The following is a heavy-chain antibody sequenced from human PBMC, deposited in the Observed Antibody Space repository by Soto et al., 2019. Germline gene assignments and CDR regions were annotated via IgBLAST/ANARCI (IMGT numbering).Heavy chain of an antibody. CDR3: ARGGGDYDYAVDV. V-gene: IGHV4-34*01. CDR2: IRHSGST. CDR1: GGSFY. D-gene: IGHD4-17*01. Sequence: QVQLQQWGAGLLKPSETLSLNCAVYGGSFYWTWIRQPPGKGLEWIGDIRHSGSTNYNTFLKSRVSISIDRSKSEVSLAVYSVTAADTAVYYCARGGGDYDYAVDVWGQGNTGTVSS. J-gene: IGHJ6*02.